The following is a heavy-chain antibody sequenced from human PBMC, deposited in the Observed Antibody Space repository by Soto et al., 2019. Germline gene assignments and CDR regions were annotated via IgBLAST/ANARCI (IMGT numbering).Heavy chain of an antibody. D-gene: IGHD1-26*01. Sequence: QVQLVQSGAEVKKPGSSVMVSCKASGGTFSSYTFSWVRQAPGQGLEWRGGIIPIFKTPHYARKFQGRVTITADESTSTAYMEMSSLRSEDTAVYYCARGAYRGGSTFDYWGQGTLVTVSS. V-gene: IGHV1-69*01. CDR2: IIPIFKTP. CDR1: GGTFSSYT. CDR3: ARGAYRGGSTFDY. J-gene: IGHJ4*02.